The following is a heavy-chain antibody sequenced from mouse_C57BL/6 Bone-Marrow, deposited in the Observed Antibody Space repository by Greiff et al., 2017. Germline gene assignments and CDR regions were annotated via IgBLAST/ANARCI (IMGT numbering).Heavy chain of an antibody. V-gene: IGHV1-63*01. CDR3: AKIYDSYFYFAY. CDR1: GYTFTNYW. CDR2: IYPGGGYT. Sequence: VQLLESGAELVRPGTSVKLSCKASGYTFTNYWIGWAKQRPGHGLEWIGEIYPGGGYTKYNEKFKGKATLTADKSSSTAYMRFSSLTSAASAISYYAKIYDSYFYFAYWGQGTTLTVSS. D-gene: IGHD2-3*01. J-gene: IGHJ2*01.